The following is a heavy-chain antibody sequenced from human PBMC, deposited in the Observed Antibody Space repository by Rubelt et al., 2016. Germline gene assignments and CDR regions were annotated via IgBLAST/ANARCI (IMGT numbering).Heavy chain of an antibody. D-gene: IGHD1-1*01. V-gene: IGHV3-30*04. J-gene: IGHJ6*02. CDR2: ISYDGSNK. CDR3: ARAALHDDYYHGMDV. Sequence: GEGLEWVAVISYDGSNKYYADSVKGRFTISRDNSKNTLYLQMNSLRAEDTAVYYCARAALHDDYYHGMDVWGQGTTVTVSS.